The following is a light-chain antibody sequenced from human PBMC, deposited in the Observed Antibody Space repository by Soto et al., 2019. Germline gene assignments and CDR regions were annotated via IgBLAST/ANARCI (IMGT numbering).Light chain of an antibody. V-gene: IGKV1-39*01. J-gene: IGKJ4*01. CDR3: QQTYSAPLT. CDR2: AAS. Sequence: DIQITHYPSSLSASVGDRVTITCRSSQSISSYLNWYQHKPGKAPKLLIYAASSFQSGVPSRFSGSESGTDFTLTISSLQPEDFATYYCQQTYSAPLTLGGGTKVDIK. CDR1: QSISSY.